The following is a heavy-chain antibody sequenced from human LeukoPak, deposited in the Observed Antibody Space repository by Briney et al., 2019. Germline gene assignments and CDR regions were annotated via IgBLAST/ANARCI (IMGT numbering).Heavy chain of an antibody. D-gene: IGHD3-3*01. V-gene: IGHV3-30*03. CDR2: LSNDAINK. J-gene: IGHJ4*02. CDR3: ASTNRNHDLVSGYIDY. CDR1: GFPLSTSG. Sequence: GRSLRLSFPASGFPLSTSGMHGVRQAPGKGLEWVAVLSNDAINKYYADSVKGRFTISRDNSKNTLYLQMNSLRAEDTAVYYCASTNRNHDLVSGYIDYWGLGTLVTVSS.